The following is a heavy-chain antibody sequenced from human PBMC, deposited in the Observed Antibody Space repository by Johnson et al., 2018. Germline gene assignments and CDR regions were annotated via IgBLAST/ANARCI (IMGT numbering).Heavy chain of an antibody. CDR1: GFTFSSYS. V-gene: IGHV3-48*02. CDR3: YRGSGYYTNYGMDV. D-gene: IGHD3-3*01. Sequence: EVQLLESGGGLVQXGGSXRLXCAASGFTFSSYSMNWVRQAPGKGLEWVSYISSSSSTIYYADSVKGRFTISRDNAKNSLYLQMNSLRDEDTAVYYCYRGSGYYTNYGMDVWGQGTTVTVSS. CDR2: ISSSSSTI. J-gene: IGHJ6*02.